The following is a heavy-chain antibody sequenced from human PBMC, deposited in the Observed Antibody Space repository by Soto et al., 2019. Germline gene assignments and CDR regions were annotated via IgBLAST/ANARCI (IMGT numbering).Heavy chain of an antibody. CDR1: GFTFSSYA. V-gene: IGHV3-23*01. CDR2: ISGSGGST. D-gene: IGHD4-17*01. J-gene: IGHJ5*02. Sequence: GGSLRLSCAASGFTFSSYAMSWVRQAPGKGLEWVSAISGSGGSTYYADSVKGRFTISRDNSKNTLYLQMNSLRAEDTAVYYCAKDRVGVDYGDYATGDFDPWGQGTLVTVSS. CDR3: AKDRVGVDYGDYATGDFDP.